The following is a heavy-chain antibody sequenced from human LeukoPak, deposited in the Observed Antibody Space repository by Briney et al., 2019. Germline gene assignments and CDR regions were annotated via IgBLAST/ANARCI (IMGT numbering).Heavy chain of an antibody. D-gene: IGHD3-9*01. J-gene: IGHJ6*02. CDR1: GFTFSSYA. CDR3: ARAAIYPHYGMDV. Sequence: GGSLRLSCAASGFTFSSYAISWVRQAPGQGLEWMGRIIPILGIANYAQKFQGRVTITADKSTSTAYMELSSLRSEDTAVYYCARAAIYPHYGMDVWGQGTTVTVSS. CDR2: IIPILGIA. V-gene: IGHV1-69*04.